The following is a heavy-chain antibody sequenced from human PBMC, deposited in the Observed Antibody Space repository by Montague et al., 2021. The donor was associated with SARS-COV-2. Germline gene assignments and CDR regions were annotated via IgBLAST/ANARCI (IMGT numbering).Heavy chain of an antibody. CDR1: GGSVSSGSYY. CDR3: ASVNTAGAY. CDR2: IYYSGST. Sequence: SETLSLTCTVSGGSVSSGSYYWSWIRQPPGRGLEWIGYIYYSGSTNYNPSLKSRVTIPVDTSKNQFSLKLSSVTAADTAVYYCASVNTAGAYWGQRTLVTVSS. D-gene: IGHD7-27*01. J-gene: IGHJ4*02. V-gene: IGHV4-61*01.